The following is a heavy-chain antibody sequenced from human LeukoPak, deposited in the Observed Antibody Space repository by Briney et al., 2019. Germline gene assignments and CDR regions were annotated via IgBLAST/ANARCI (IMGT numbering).Heavy chain of an antibody. Sequence: GASVKVSCKASGYTFTRYDINWVRQATGQGLEWMGWINLKSGNTGHAQKFQGRVTITRDTSISTAYMELSSLRSEDTAVYYCASSDGWGQGTLVTVSS. CDR3: ASSDG. CDR2: INLKSGNT. CDR1: GYTFTRYD. J-gene: IGHJ4*02. V-gene: IGHV1-8*03. D-gene: IGHD5-24*01.